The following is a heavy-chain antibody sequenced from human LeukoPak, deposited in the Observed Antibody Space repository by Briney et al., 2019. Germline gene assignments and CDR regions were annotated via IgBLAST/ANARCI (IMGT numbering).Heavy chain of an antibody. CDR1: GFTFSNAW. D-gene: IGHD6-13*01. V-gene: IGHV3-7*04. J-gene: IGHJ4*02. CDR3: ARLRAAQTYDY. CDR2: IKQDGGEK. Sequence: GGSLRLSCAASGFTFSNAWMSWVRQAPGKGLEWVANIKQDGGEKYYLDSVKGRFTVSRDNAKNSLYLQMNSLRAEDTAVYYCARLRAAQTYDYWGQGTLVTVSS.